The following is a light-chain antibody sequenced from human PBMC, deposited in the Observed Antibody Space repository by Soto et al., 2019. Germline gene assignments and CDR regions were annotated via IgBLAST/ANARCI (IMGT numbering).Light chain of an antibody. Sequence: IVLTHSPATLSFSPPERASLSCRASQSVSSNLAWYQQKPGQAPRLLIYGASSRATGIPDRFSGSGSGTDFTLTISSLQSEDFAVYYCQQYSNWPRTFGQGTKV. CDR2: GAS. CDR1: QSVSSN. CDR3: QQYSNWPRT. J-gene: IGKJ1*01. V-gene: IGKV3D-15*01.